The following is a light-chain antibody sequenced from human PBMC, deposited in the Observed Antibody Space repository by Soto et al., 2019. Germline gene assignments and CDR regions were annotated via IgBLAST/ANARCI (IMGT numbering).Light chain of an antibody. V-gene: IGKV3-15*01. CDR2: GAS. CDR1: QSVSSN. J-gene: IGKJ4*01. CDR3: QQYNIWPLT. Sequence: EVVMTQSPATLSVSPGEGATLSCRASQSVSSNLAWYQQKRGQAPRLLIYGASTRAAGIPARFSGSGSGTEFTLTMSSLQSEDSAVYYCQQYNIWPLTFGGGTKVEIK.